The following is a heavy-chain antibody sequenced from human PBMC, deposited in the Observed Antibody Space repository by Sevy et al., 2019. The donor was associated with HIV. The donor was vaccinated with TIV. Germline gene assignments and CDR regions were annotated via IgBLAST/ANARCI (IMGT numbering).Heavy chain of an antibody. V-gene: IGHV3-72*01. Sequence: GGSLRLSCAASGFTFSDHYMEWVRQAPGKGLEWVGRIRNKADSYTTEFAAYVKGRFTTTRKDYKNSLYLLMNSLKTEDTAVYYCGTSAGIAAAGRVFDYWGQGTLVTVSS. CDR3: GTSAGIAAAGRVFDY. D-gene: IGHD6-13*01. CDR2: IRNKADSYTT. CDR1: GFTFSDHY. J-gene: IGHJ4*02.